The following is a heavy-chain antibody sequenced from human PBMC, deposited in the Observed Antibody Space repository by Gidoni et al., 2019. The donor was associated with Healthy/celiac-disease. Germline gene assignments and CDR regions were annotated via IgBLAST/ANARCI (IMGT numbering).Heavy chain of an antibody. V-gene: IGHV4-34*01. CDR3: ARADYSSLYYFDY. D-gene: IGHD6-13*01. CDR2: INHSGST. Sequence: QVHLQQWGAGLLKPSETLSLTCAVYGGSFSGYYWSWIRQPPGKGLEWIGEINHSGSTNYNQALKSRVTISVDTSKNQFSLKLSSVTAADAAVYYCARADYSSLYYFDYWGQGTLVTVSS. J-gene: IGHJ4*02. CDR1: GGSFSGYY.